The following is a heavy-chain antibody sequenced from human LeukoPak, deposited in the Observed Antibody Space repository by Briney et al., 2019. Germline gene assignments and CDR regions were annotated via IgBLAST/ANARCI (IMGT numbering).Heavy chain of an antibody. CDR3: ARGLEYYYDISGYYYYHY. CDR1: GFTFSSYS. D-gene: IGHD3-22*01. Sequence: GGSLRLSCAASGFTFSSYSMNWVRQAPGKGLEWVSYISSSSSTIYYADSVKGPFTISRDNAKNSLYLQMNSLRAEDTAVYYCARGLEYYYDISGYYYYHYWGQGTLGTVSS. J-gene: IGHJ4*02. CDR2: ISSSSSTI. V-gene: IGHV3-48*01.